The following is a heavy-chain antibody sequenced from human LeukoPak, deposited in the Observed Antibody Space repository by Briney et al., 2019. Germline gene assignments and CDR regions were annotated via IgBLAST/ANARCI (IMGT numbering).Heavy chain of an antibody. Sequence: GGSLRLSCAASGFTFSSYEMNWVRQAPGKGLEWVSGINWNGGSTGYADSVEGRFTISRDNAKNSQYLQMNSLRVEDTALYYCARAQTYGDSRLLLDYWGQGTLVTVSS. CDR1: GFTFSSYE. D-gene: IGHD2-21*02. CDR2: INWNGGST. CDR3: ARAQTYGDSRLLLDY. V-gene: IGHV3-20*04. J-gene: IGHJ4*02.